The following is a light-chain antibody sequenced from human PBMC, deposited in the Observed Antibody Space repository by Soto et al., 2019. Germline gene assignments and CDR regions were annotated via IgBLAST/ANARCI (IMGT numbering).Light chain of an antibody. V-gene: IGLV2-14*03. Sequence: QSALTQPASVSGSPGQSITISCTGTSSDIGAFTSVSWYQQHPGKAPKLIIYDIIHRPSGVSDRFSGSKSVNTASLTVSGLQPEDEANYYCSSYSRTTTLVVFGGGTKLTVX. CDR3: SSYSRTTTLVV. CDR1: SSDIGAFTS. J-gene: IGLJ2*01. CDR2: DII.